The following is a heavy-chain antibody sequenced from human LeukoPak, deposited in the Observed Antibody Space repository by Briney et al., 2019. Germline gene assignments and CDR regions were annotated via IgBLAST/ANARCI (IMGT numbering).Heavy chain of an antibody. CDR2: IYSGGGT. Sequence: GGSLRLSCAASGFTASSIYMTWVRQAPGKGLEWVSLIYSGGGTYYADSVKGRFTISRHNSKNTLYLQMNSLRGEDTAVYYCARGHAMVSQDAFDIWGQGTMVTVSS. CDR1: GFTASSIY. V-gene: IGHV3-53*04. D-gene: IGHD4/OR15-4a*01. J-gene: IGHJ3*02. CDR3: ARGHAMVSQDAFDI.